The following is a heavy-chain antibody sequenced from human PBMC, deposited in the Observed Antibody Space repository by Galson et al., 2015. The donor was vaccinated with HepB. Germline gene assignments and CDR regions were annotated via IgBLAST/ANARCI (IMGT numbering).Heavy chain of an antibody. V-gene: IGHV3-7*01. CDR1: GFTFSSYW. CDR3: ARDKAGYSYGGVDY. J-gene: IGHJ4*02. Sequence: SLRLSCAASGFTFSSYWMTWVRQAPGKGLEWVANIKQDGSEKYYVDSVKGRFTISRDNAKNSLYLQMNSLRAEDTAVYYCARDKAGYSYGGVDYWGQGTLVTVSS. D-gene: IGHD5-18*01. CDR2: IKQDGSEK.